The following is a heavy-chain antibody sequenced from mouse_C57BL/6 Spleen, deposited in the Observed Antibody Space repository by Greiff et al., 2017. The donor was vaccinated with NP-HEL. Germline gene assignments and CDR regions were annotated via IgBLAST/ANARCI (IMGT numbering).Heavy chain of an antibody. CDR3: APYDGYYDAMDY. CDR1: GYAFSSYW. Sequence: VKVVESGAELVKPGASVKISCKASGYAFSSYWMNWVKPRPGKGLEWIGQIYPGDGDTNYNGKFKGKATLTADKSSSTAYMQLSSLTSEDSAVYFCAPYDGYYDAMDYWGQGTSVTVSS. J-gene: IGHJ4*01. D-gene: IGHD2-3*01. V-gene: IGHV1-80*01. CDR2: IYPGDGDT.